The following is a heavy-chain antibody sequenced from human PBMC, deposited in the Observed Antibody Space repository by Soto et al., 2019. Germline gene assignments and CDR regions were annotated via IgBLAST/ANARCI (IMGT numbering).Heavy chain of an antibody. CDR1: GFTFSSSW. CDR2: LKEDGSKD. D-gene: IGHD6-19*01. Sequence: EVQLVESGGGLVQPGGSLSLSCTTSGFTFSSSWMSWVRQAPGKGLEWVANLKEDGSKDYYVDSVKGRFTISRDNAKNSLYLQMTSLRVEDTAVYYCARGVYSSGWYPDYFDYWGQGALVTVSS. J-gene: IGHJ4*02. CDR3: ARGVYSSGWYPDYFDY. V-gene: IGHV3-7*04.